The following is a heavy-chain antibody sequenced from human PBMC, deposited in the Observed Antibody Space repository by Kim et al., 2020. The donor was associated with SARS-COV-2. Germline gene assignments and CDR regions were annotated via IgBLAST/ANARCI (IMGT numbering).Heavy chain of an antibody. Sequence: SLKSRVTISVDTSKTQFSLKLSSVTAADTAVYYCARLIPRTSFYYYGMDVWGQGTTVTVSS. CDR3: ARLIPRTSFYYYGMDV. V-gene: IGHV4-39*01. J-gene: IGHJ6*02.